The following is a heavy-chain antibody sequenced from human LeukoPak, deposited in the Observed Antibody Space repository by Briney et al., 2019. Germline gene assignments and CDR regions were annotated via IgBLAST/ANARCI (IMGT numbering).Heavy chain of an antibody. CDR2: IYYTGNT. J-gene: IGHJ4*02. CDR3: VRHSRVVAFDY. CDR1: GXSISNHY. D-gene: IGHD2-15*01. V-gene: IGHV4-59*08. Sequence: PSETLSLTCTVSGXSISNHYASWIRQPPGKGREWIGYIYYTGNTNYNPSLKSRVTISEDTSKNQVSLRLSSVTAADTAVYYCVRHSRVVAFDYWGQGNLVTVSS.